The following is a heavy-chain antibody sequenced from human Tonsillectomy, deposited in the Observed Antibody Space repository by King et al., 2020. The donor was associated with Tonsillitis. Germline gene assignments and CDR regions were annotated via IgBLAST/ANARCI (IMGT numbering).Heavy chain of an antibody. V-gene: IGHV1-8*01. CDR1: GYTFTSYD. CDR2: MNPNSGNT. Sequence: QVQLVESGAEVKKPGASVKVSCTASGYTFTSYDINWVRQATGQGLEWMGWMNPNSGNTGYAQKFQGRVTMTRNTSISTAYMELSSLRSEDTAVYYCAKYYYDSSGYYEGDYYYYMDVWGKGTTVTVSS. CDR3: AKYYYDSSGYYEGDYYYYMDV. J-gene: IGHJ6*03. D-gene: IGHD3-22*01.